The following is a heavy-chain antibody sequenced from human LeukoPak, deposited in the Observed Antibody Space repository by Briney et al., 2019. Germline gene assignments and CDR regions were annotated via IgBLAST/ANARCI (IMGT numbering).Heavy chain of an antibody. CDR1: GYTFAGYY. D-gene: IGHD3-10*01. CDR3: ARGPSYGSGSYNIYGIDY. V-gene: IGHV1-8*02. J-gene: IGHJ4*02. Sequence: EASVKVSCKASGYTFAGYYMHWARQAPGQGLEWMGWMNPNSANTGYAQKFQGRVTMTRDTSISTAYMELSSLTSEDTAVYYCARGPSYGSGSYNIYGIDYWGQGTLVTVSS. CDR2: MNPNSANT.